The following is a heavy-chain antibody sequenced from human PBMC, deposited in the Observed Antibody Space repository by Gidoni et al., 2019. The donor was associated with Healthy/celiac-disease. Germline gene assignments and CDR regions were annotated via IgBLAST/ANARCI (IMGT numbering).Heavy chain of an antibody. CDR3: ARGDYGDYDSAYWFDP. J-gene: IGHJ5*02. CDR1: GGSISSGSYY. Sequence: QVQLQESGPGLVKPSQTLSLTCTVSGGSISSGSYYWSWIRQPAGKGLEWIGRIYTSGSTNYNPSLKSRVTISVDTSKNQFSLKLSSVTAADTAVYYCARGDYGDYDSAYWFDPWGQGTLVTVSS. V-gene: IGHV4-61*02. CDR2: IYTSGST. D-gene: IGHD4-17*01.